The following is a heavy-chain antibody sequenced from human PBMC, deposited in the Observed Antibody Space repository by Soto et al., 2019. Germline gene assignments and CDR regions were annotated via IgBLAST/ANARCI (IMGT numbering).Heavy chain of an antibody. CDR1: GDTFSSYA. CDR2: IIPTFGRT. D-gene: IGHD6-6*01. Sequence: SVKVSCKASGDTFSSYAISWVRQAPGKGLEWMGKIIPTFGRTNYAQKFQGRLTISADDSTSTAYMELRSLVSEDTAVYFCARDPLSSFAMDVWGQGTTVTVSS. CDR3: ARDPLSSFAMDV. J-gene: IGHJ6*02. V-gene: IGHV1-69*13.